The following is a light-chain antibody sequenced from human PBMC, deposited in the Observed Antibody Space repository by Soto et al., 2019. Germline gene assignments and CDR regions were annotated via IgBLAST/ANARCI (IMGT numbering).Light chain of an antibody. CDR2: GAS. J-gene: IGKJ1*01. V-gene: IGKV3-15*01. CDR3: QQYNTWPRT. CDR1: QSVSSN. Sequence: IVMTQSPATLSVSPGERATLSCRASQSVSSNLAWYQQKPGQAPSLLIYGASTRATGIPARFSGSGSGTEFTLTISSLQSEDFAVYYCQQYNTWPRTFGQGTKVDIK.